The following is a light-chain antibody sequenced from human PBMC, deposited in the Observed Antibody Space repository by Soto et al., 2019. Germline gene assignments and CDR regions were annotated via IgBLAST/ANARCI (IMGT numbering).Light chain of an antibody. V-gene: IGKV1-12*01. J-gene: IGKJ4*01. CDR1: EDISNW. Sequence: DIQMTQSPSSVSASVGDRVTINCRASEDISNWLAWYQQKPGQAPKLLIFAAVNLQGGVPSRFSGSGSGTQFSLTINNLQPEDFATYFCQQANRFPLTFGGGTNVEIK. CDR2: AAV. CDR3: QQANRFPLT.